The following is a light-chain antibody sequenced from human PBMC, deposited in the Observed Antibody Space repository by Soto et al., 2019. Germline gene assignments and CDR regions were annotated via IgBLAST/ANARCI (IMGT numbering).Light chain of an antibody. CDR2: GTS. J-gene: IGKJ5*01. Sequence: EIVLTQSPGTLSLPPGERATLSCRASQGVSRGYLAWYQQKPGQAPRLLIYGTSSRATGIPDRFSASGSGTDFTLTISRLEPEDFALYYCQQYDRAPPITFGQGTRLEI. CDR3: QQYDRAPPIT. CDR1: QGVSRGY. V-gene: IGKV3-20*01.